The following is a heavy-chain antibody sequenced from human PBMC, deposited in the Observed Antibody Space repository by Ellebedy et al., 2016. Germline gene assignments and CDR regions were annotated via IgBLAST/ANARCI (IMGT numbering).Heavy chain of an antibody. V-gene: IGHV5-51*01. CDR3: ATYGGLDV. Sequence: GGSLRLXXQASGYNFPTYYIGWVRQMPGKGLEWMGVIYPRDSDTRYSQSFKGHITISADTSISTAYLQWTSLKASDSAVYYCATYGGLDVWGKGTTVTVSS. D-gene: IGHD2-21*01. CDR1: GYNFPTYY. CDR2: IYPRDSDT. J-gene: IGHJ6*04.